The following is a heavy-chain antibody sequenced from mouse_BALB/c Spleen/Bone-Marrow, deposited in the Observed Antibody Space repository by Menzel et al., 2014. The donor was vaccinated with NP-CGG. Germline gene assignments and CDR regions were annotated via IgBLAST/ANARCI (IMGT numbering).Heavy chain of an antibody. CDR2: ILPGSGST. CDR3: AFNSYWFFDV. J-gene: IGHJ1*01. V-gene: IGHV1-9*01. CDR1: GYTFRSYW. Sequence: QVQLQQSGAELMKPGASVKISCKATGYTFRSYWMEWVRRRPGHGLEWIGEILPGSGSTNHNEKFKGKATFTADTSSNTAYLQLSSLTSEDSAVYYCAFNSYWFFDVWGAGTTVTVSS.